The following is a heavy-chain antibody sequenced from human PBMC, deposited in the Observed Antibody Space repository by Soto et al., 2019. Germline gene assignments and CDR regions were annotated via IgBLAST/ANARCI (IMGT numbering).Heavy chain of an antibody. D-gene: IGHD6-13*01. CDR2: IYYSGST. J-gene: IGHJ4*02. V-gene: IGHV4-30-4*01. CDR1: GGSISSGDYY. CDR3: ARDGAAAGTGY. Sequence: PSETLSLTCTVSGGSISSGDYYWSWIRQPPGKGLEWIGYIYYSGSTYYNPSLKSRVTISVDTSKNQFSLKLSSATAADTAVYYCARDGAAAGTGYCGQGTLVTVSS.